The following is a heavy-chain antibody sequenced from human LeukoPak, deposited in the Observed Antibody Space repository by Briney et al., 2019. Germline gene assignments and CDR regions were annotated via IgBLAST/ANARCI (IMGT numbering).Heavy chain of an antibody. CDR3: ARDTDHYDSSGYPNWFDP. Sequence: ASVKVSCKASGYTFTGYYMHWVRQAPGQGLGWMGWINPNSGGTNYAQKFQGRVTMTRDTSISTAYMELSRLRSDDTAVYYCARDTDHYDSSGYPNWFDPWGQGTLVTVSS. CDR2: INPNSGGT. D-gene: IGHD3-22*01. J-gene: IGHJ5*02. V-gene: IGHV1-2*02. CDR1: GYTFTGYY.